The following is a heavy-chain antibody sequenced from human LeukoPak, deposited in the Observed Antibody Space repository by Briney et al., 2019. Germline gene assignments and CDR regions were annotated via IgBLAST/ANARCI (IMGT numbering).Heavy chain of an antibody. Sequence: PGGSLRLSCAASGFTFSTYWMSWVRLAPGKGLEWVANINQDGSETFYVDSVKGRFTISRDNGKNSIFMQMDSLRAEDTAVYYCVRGFDGYFGFDLWGQGTMVTVSS. V-gene: IGHV3-7*05. CDR3: VRGFDGYFGFDL. D-gene: IGHD5-24*01. CDR1: GFTFSTYW. J-gene: IGHJ3*01. CDR2: INQDGSET.